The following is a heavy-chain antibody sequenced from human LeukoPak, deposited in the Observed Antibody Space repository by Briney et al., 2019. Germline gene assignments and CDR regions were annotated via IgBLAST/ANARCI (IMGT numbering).Heavy chain of an antibody. CDR2: IYYSGIT. J-gene: IGHJ6*03. CDR1: CGSISSSSYY. Sequence: PSETLSLTCTVSCGSISSSSYYWGWIRQPPGKGLEWIGRIYYSGITYYNPSLKSRLTISVDTSKNQFSLKLRSVTAADTAVYYCARHGYCSGGSCYSWGYYYYMDVWGRGTMVTISS. D-gene: IGHD2-15*01. CDR3: ARHGYCSGGSCYSWGYYYYMDV. V-gene: IGHV4-39*01.